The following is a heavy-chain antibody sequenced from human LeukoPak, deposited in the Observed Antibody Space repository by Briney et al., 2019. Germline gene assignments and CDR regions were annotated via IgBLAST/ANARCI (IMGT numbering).Heavy chain of an antibody. CDR2: ISGGSSFI. J-gene: IGHJ4*02. CDR1: GFPFSSYT. V-gene: IGHV3-21*01. CDR3: ARDLSYGSGDY. D-gene: IGHD3-10*01. Sequence: NPGGSLRLSCAASGFPFSSYTMNWVRQAPGKGLEWVSFISGGSSFIYYADSVKGRFTISRDNAKNSLYLQMTSLRAEDTAVYYCARDLSYGSGDYWGQGILVTVSS.